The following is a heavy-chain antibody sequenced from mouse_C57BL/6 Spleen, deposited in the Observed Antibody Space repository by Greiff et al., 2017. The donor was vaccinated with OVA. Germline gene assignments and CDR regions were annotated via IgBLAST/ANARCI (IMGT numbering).Heavy chain of an antibody. CDR3: AREDGRYCDY. CDR2: IDPSDSYT. J-gene: IGHJ2*01. D-gene: IGHD2-3*01. V-gene: IGHV1-69*01. Sequence: QVQLQQPGAELVMPGASVKLSCKASGYTFTSYWMHWVKQRPGQGLEWIGEIDPSDSYTNYNQKFKGKSTLTVDKSSSTAYMQLSSLTSEDSAVYYCAREDGRYCDYWGQGTTLTVSS. CDR1: GYTFTSYW.